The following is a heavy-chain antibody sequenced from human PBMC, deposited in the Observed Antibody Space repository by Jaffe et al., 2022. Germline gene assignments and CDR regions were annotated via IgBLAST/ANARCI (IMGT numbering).Heavy chain of an antibody. D-gene: IGHD3-3*01. J-gene: IGHJ3*02. Sequence: EVQLVESGGGLVQPGGSLRLSCAASGFTFSSYWMSWVRQAPGKGLEWVANIKQDGSEKYYVDSVKGRFTISRDNAKNSLYLQMNSLRAEDTAVYYCARATYDFWSGYYPAFDIWGQGTMVTVSS. CDR2: IKQDGSEK. CDR1: GFTFSSYW. V-gene: IGHV3-7*01. CDR3: ARATYDFWSGYYPAFDI.